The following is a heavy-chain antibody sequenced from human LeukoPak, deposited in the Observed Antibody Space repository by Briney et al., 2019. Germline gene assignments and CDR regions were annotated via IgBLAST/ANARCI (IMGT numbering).Heavy chain of an antibody. D-gene: IGHD3-3*01. V-gene: IGHV3-7*01. CDR1: GFTFSDYY. CDR3: ARDMFDFWSGYPIYYYYYGMDV. J-gene: IGHJ6*02. CDR2: IKQDGSEK. Sequence: PGGSLRLSCAASGFTFSDYYMSWVRQAPGKGLEWVANIKQDGSEKYYVDSVKGRFTISRDNAKNSLYLQMNSLRAEDTAVYYCARDMFDFWSGYPIYYYYYGMDVWGQGTTVTVSS.